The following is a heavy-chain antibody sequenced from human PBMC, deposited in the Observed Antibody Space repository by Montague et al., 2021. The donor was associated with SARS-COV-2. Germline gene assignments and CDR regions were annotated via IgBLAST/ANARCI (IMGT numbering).Heavy chain of an antibody. Sequence: SETLSLTCTVSGGSISSSYWSWIRNPHAQGLELIWYINYSWSTNSXPFLASRVPVSVYRSKNKVSLKLSSVTPADTAVYYCERLLRSCSKGVCRTYYYYAMDVWGQGTTVTVSS. D-gene: IGHD2-8*01. J-gene: IGHJ6*02. CDR2: INYSWST. CDR1: GGSISSSY. V-gene: IGHV4-59*01. CDR3: ERLLRSCSKGVCRTYYYYAMDV.